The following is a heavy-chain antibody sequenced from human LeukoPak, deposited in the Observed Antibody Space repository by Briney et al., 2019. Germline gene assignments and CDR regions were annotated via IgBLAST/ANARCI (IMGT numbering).Heavy chain of an antibody. D-gene: IGHD2-21*02. J-gene: IGHJ4*02. V-gene: IGHV3-72*01. CDR1: GFTLNDHY. CDR2: IKNKRGSYTA. CDR3: GRDTATALDY. Sequence: PGGSLRLSCAASGFTLNDHYMDWVRQAPGKGREWVCRIKNKRGSYTADYAASVKGRFTISRDDSQNSLYLQMNSLKTEDTAVYYCGRDTATALDYWGQGTLVTVSS.